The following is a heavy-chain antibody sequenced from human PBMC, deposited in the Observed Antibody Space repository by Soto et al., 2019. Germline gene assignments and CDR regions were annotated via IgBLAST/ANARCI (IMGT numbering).Heavy chain of an antibody. Sequence: EVQLLQSGGGLVQPGESLRLSCAASVFSFRSYALTWVRQAPGRGLEWVATIHSGGRDTYYGDSVKGRFTVSRDNSNNTVDLHMSSLRAEDTAVYYCTKGRGGSGKVPLDYWGQGTLITVSS. D-gene: IGHD3-10*01. CDR1: VFSFRSYA. V-gene: IGHV3-23*01. CDR2: IHSGGRDT. CDR3: TKGRGGSGKVPLDY. J-gene: IGHJ4*02.